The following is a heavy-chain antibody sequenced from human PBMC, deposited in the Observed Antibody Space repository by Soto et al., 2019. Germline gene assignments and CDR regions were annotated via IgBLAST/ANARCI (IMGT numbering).Heavy chain of an antibody. CDR1: GGSVSSGSYY. D-gene: IGHD1-26*01. CDR2: IYYSGST. V-gene: IGHV4-61*01. Sequence: SETLSLTCTVSGGSVSSGSYYWSWIRQPPGKGLEWIGYIYYSGSTNYNPSLKSRVTISVDTSKNQFSLKLSSVTAADTAVYYCARGLRSYYSDYWGQGTLVTV. J-gene: IGHJ4*02. CDR3: ARGLRSYYSDY.